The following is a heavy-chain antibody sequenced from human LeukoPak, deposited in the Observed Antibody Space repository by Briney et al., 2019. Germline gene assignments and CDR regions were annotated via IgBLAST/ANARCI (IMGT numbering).Heavy chain of an antibody. V-gene: IGHV1-2*02. CDR1: GYTFTGYY. CDR2: INPNSGGT. CDR3: ARDRITMKVVPGSDAFDI. J-gene: IGHJ3*02. Sequence: ASVKVSCKASGYTFTGYYMHWVRQAPGQGLEWMGWINPNSGGTNYAQKFQGRVTMTRDTSTTTVYMELGSLRSEDTAVYYCARDRITMKVVPGSDAFDIWGQGTMVIASS. D-gene: IGHD3-22*01.